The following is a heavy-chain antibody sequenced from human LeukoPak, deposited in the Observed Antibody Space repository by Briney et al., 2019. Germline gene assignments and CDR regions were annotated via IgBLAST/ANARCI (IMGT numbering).Heavy chain of an antibody. Sequence: SETLSLTCAVYGGSFSGYYWSWIRQPPGKGLEWIGEINHSGSTNYNPSLKSRVTISVDTSKNQFSLKLSSVTAADTAVYYCAGAIDDFWSGRNWFDPWGQGTLVTVSS. J-gene: IGHJ5*02. CDR1: GGSFSGYY. V-gene: IGHV4-34*01. CDR3: AGAIDDFWSGRNWFDP. D-gene: IGHD3-3*01. CDR2: INHSGST.